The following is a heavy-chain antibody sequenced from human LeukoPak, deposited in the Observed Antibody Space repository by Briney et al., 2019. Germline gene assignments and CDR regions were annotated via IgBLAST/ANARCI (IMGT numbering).Heavy chain of an antibody. CDR3: ARAMTPLDAFDI. J-gene: IGHJ3*02. V-gene: IGHV1-18*01. CDR1: GYTFTSYG. CDR2: ISAYNGNT. D-gene: IGHD3-22*01. Sequence: ASVKVSCKASGYTFTSYGISWVRQAPGQGLEWMGWISAYNGNTNYAQKLQGRVTMTTDTSTSTAYVELRSLRSDDTAVYYCARAMTPLDAFDIWGQGTMVTVSS.